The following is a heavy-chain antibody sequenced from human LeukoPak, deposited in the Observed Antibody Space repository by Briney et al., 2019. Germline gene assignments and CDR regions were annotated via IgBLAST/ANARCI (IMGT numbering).Heavy chain of an antibody. J-gene: IGHJ4*02. CDR3: ARGGFDYDPIDY. CDR1: GFTFSSYA. Sequence: GRSLRLSCAASGFTFSSYAMHWVRQAPGKGLEWVAVISYDGSNKYYADSVKGRLTISRDNSKNTLYLQMNSLRAEDTAVYYCARGGFDYDPIDYWGQGTLVTVSS. CDR2: ISYDGSNK. D-gene: IGHD4-17*01. V-gene: IGHV3-30-3*01.